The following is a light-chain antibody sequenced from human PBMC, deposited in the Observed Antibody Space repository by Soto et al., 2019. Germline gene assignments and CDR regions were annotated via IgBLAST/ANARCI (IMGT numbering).Light chain of an antibody. CDR2: EGS. Sequence: QSARAQPASVSGSPGQSITMSCTGTSSDVGSYKLVSWYQQHPGKAPKLMIYEGSKRPSGVSNRFSGSKSGNTASLTISGLQAEDEADYYCCSYAGSRVFGGGTKLTVL. CDR3: CSYAGSRV. J-gene: IGLJ3*02. CDR1: SSDVGSYKL. V-gene: IGLV2-23*01.